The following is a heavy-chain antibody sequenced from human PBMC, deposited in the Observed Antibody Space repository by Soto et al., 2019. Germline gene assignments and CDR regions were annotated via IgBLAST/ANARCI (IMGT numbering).Heavy chain of an antibody. CDR1: SGSFSGYY. J-gene: IGHJ5*02. CDR2: INHSGST. Sequence: QVQLQQWGAGLLKPSETLSLTCTIYSGSFSGYYWSWIRQPPGKGLEWIGEINHSGSTNYNSSLKSRVTTSVDTSKNHFSLKLSSLTAADTAIYYCARARVVARRSWFDPWGQGTLVTVSS. V-gene: IGHV4-34*02. CDR3: ARARVVARRSWFDP. D-gene: IGHD3-22*01.